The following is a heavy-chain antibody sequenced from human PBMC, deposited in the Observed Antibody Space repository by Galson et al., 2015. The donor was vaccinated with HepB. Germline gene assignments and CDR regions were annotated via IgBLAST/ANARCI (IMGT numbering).Heavy chain of an antibody. J-gene: IGHJ4*02. V-gene: IGHV3-23*01. D-gene: IGHD2-2*01. Sequence: SLRLSCAASGFTFSHYAMSWVRQAPGKGLEWVAAISGTAGSTYYADSVKGRFTISRDNSKNTLYLQMSSLRAEDTAIYYCAKASSIVAVPSFDSWGQGTLVTVSS. CDR1: GFTFSHYA. CDR2: ISGTAGST. CDR3: AKASSIVAVPSFDS.